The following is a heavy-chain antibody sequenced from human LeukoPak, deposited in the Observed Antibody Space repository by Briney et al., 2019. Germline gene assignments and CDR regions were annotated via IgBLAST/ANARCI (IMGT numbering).Heavy chain of an antibody. D-gene: IGHD2-15*01. V-gene: IGHV3-23*01. CDR3: AREQSGYCSGGSCYSGWAAYYFDY. Sequence: GGALRLSCAASLFTFSNYAISEVRQAPARGLDGVSAISGSGAYTYYADSVKGRLTISRDNSKNTLYLQMNSLRAEDTAVYYCAREQSGYCSGGSCYSGWAAYYFDYWGQGTLVTVSS. J-gene: IGHJ4*02. CDR1: LFTFSNYA. CDR2: ISGSGAYT.